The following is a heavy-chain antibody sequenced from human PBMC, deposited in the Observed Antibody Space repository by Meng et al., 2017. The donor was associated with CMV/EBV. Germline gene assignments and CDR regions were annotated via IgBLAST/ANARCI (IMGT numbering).Heavy chain of an antibody. J-gene: IGHJ4*02. D-gene: IGHD4-23*01. CDR1: GFSLSTSGMC. CDR2: IDWDDDK. Sequence: SGPTLVKPTQTLTLTCTFSGFSLSTSGMCVSWVRQPPGKALEWPALIDWDDDKYYSTSLKTRLTISKDTSKNQVVLTMTNMDPVDTATYYCARIAYGGNSGYFDYWGQGTLVTVSS. CDR3: ARIAYGGNSGYFDY. V-gene: IGHV2-70*20.